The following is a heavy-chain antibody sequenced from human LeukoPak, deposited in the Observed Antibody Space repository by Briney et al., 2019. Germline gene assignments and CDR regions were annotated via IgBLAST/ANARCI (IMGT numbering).Heavy chain of an antibody. CDR2: INSDGSTI. J-gene: IGHJ3*02. CDR3: AREGGSHGAFDI. CDR1: GFTFSSYW. Sequence: GGSLRLSCAASGFTFSSYWMHWVRQVPGKGLVWVSRINSDGSTISYADSVKGRFTISRDNAKNTLYLQMNSLRAEDTAVYYCAREGGSHGAFDIWGQGTMVTVSS. D-gene: IGHD1-26*01. V-gene: IGHV3-74*01.